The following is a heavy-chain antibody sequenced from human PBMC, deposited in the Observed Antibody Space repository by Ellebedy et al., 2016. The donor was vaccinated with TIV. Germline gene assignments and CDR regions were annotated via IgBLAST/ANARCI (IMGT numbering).Heavy chain of an antibody. D-gene: IGHD1-1*01. CDR2: THPTKSS. V-gene: IGHV4-4*02. J-gene: IGHJ4*02. Sequence: MPSETLSLTCAVSGASISSDKWWTWVRQPPGKGLEWIGETHPTKSSNYTPSLKSRVTMSVDKSKNQFSLNLNSVTAADTAVYYCARGGNWQFDYWGQGTLVTVSS. CDR3: ARGGNWQFDY. CDR1: GASISSDKW.